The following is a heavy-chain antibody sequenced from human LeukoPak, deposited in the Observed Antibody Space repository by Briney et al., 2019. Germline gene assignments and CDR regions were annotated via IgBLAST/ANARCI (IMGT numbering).Heavy chain of an antibody. CDR1: GGTFSSYA. CDR3: ARGIVVVPAAISNWFDP. CDR2: IIPILGTA. Sequence: ASVKVSCKASGGTFSSYAISWVRQAPGQGLEWMGGIIPILGTANYAQKFQGRVTITADESTSTAYMELSSLRSEDTAVYYCARGIVVVPAAISNWFDPWGQGTLVTVSS. V-gene: IGHV1-69*13. J-gene: IGHJ5*02. D-gene: IGHD2-2*01.